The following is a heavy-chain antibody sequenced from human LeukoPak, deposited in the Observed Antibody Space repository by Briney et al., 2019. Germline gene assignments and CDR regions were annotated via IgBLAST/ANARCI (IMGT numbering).Heavy chain of an antibody. D-gene: IGHD2-15*01. J-gene: IGHJ3*02. CDR1: GGTFSSYA. CDR3: ARAGYCSGGSCYRDAFDI. Sequence: SVKVSCKASGGTFSSYAISWVRQAPGQGLEWMGGIIPIFGTANYAQKFQGRVTITADESTSTAYMELSSLRSEDTAVYYCARAGYCSGGSCYRDAFDIWGQGTMVTVSS. V-gene: IGHV1-69*01. CDR2: IIPIFGTA.